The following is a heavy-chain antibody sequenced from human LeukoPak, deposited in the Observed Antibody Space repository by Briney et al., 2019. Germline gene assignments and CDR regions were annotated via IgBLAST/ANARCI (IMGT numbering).Heavy chain of an antibody. CDR2: FDPEDGET. V-gene: IGHV1-24*01. J-gene: IGHJ5*02. D-gene: IGHD3-10*01. CDR1: GYNFNSHH. Sequence: GASVKVSCKTSGYNFNSHHVHWVRQAPGKGLEWMGGFDPEDGETIYAQKFQGRVTMTEDTSTDTAYMELSSLRSEDTAVYYCATDLPPITMVRGRLRGGFDPWGQGTLVTVSS. CDR3: ATDLPPITMVRGRLRGGFDP.